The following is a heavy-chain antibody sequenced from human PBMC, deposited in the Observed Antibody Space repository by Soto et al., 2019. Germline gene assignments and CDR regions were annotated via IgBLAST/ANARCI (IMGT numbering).Heavy chain of an antibody. Sequence: EVQLVESGGGLVQPGGSLRLFCAASGFTFSSYWMHWVRQAPGKGLVWVSRINSDGSSTSYADSVKGRFTISRDNAKNTLYLQMNSLRAEDTAVYYCAREEGSGETNDYWGQGTLVTVSS. CDR3: AREEGSGETNDY. V-gene: IGHV3-74*01. CDR1: GFTFSSYW. D-gene: IGHD7-27*01. J-gene: IGHJ4*02. CDR2: INSDGSST.